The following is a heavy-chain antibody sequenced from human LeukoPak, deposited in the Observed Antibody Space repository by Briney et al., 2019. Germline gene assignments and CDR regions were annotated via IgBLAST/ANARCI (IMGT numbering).Heavy chain of an antibody. J-gene: IGHJ4*02. CDR1: GYTFTSYA. Sequence: ASVKVSCKASGYTFTSYAMNWVRQAPGQGLEWMGWINTNTGNPTYAQGFTGRFVFSLDTSVSTAYLQISSLKAEDTAVYYCARTPLDYGAHPGKFDYWGQGTLVTVSP. V-gene: IGHV7-4-1*02. D-gene: IGHD4-17*01. CDR2: INTNTGNP. CDR3: ARTPLDYGAHPGKFDY.